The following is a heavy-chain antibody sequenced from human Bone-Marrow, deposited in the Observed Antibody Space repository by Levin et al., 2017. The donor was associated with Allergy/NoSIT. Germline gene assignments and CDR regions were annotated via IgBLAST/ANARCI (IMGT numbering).Heavy chain of an antibody. V-gene: IGHV4-61*01. J-gene: IGHJ4*02. CDR2: ISSSGST. Sequence: PSETLSLTCTVSGGSVSSDTYYWSWIRQPPGTGLEWIGYISSSGSTYYNPSLMSRVTISVHTSKNQFSLKLTSVTPADTAVYYCARDDYADFTGWVWGQGSLVTVSS. CDR3: ARDDYADFTGWV. D-gene: IGHD4-17*01. CDR1: GGSVSSDTYY.